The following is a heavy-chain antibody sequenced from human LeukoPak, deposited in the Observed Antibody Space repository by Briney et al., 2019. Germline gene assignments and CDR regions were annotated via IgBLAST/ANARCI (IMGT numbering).Heavy chain of an antibody. D-gene: IGHD2/OR15-2a*01. CDR3: AKDSAKKYDDY. CDR2: ISGSDGST. V-gene: IGHV3-23*01. Sequence: GGSLRLSCAASGLTFSSYAMSWVRQAPGKGLEWVSGISGSDGSTNYADSVKGRFTISRENSKNTLYLQMNSLRAEDTAVYYCAKDSAKKYDDYWGQGTLVTVSS. CDR1: GLTFSSYA. J-gene: IGHJ4*02.